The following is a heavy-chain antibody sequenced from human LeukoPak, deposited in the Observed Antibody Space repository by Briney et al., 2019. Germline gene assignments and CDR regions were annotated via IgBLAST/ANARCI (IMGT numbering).Heavy chain of an antibody. CDR3: ARDGHYCSGGSCYSVY. V-gene: IGHV1-8*03. CDR1: GYTFTSYD. Sequence: ASVKVSCKASGYTFTSYDINWVRQATGQGLEWMGWMNPNSGNTGYAQKFQGRVTITRNTSISTAYMELSSLRSEDTAVYYCARDGHYCSGGSCYSVYWGQGTLVTVSS. J-gene: IGHJ4*02. CDR2: MNPNSGNT. D-gene: IGHD2-15*01.